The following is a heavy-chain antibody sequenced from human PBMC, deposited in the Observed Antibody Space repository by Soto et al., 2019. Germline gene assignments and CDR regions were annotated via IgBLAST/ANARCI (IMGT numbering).Heavy chain of an antibody. V-gene: IGHV3-23*01. CDR3: AIDNHARHDKNSLPFDY. D-gene: IGHD3-9*01. Sequence: PGGSLRLSCAASGFTFSSYSMSWVRQAPGKGLEWVSAISGSGGSTYYADSVKGRFTISRDNSKNTLYLQMNSLRAEDTAVYYCAIDNHARHDKNSLPFDYWGQGTLGTVSS. J-gene: IGHJ4*02. CDR2: ISGSGGST. CDR1: GFTFSSYS.